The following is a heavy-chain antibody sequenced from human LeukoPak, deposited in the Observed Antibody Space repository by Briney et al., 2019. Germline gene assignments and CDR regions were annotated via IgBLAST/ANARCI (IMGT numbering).Heavy chain of an antibody. Sequence: SETLSLTCTVSGGSISSYYWSWIRQPPGKGLEWIGYIYYSGSTNYNPSLKSRVTISVDTSKNQFSLKLSSVTAADTAVYYCARSPVGYSSSWYWFDPWGQGTLVTVSS. CDR1: GGSISSYY. D-gene: IGHD6-13*01. CDR2: IYYSGST. V-gene: IGHV4-59*01. J-gene: IGHJ5*02. CDR3: ARSPVGYSSSWYWFDP.